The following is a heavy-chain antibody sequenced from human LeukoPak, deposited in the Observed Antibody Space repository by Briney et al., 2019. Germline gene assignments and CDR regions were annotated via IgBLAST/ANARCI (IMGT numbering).Heavy chain of an antibody. Sequence: SETLSLTCTASGDSIGSYYWSWIRQPAGNGLEWIGRTYTIGTTYYNPSLKRRVSMSIDTSRNQFSLKMTSVTAADTAVYYCARDSWFAYWGQGILVTVSS. D-gene: IGHD3-10*01. CDR2: TYTIGTT. CDR3: ARDSWFAY. J-gene: IGHJ4*02. V-gene: IGHV4-4*07. CDR1: GDSIGSYY.